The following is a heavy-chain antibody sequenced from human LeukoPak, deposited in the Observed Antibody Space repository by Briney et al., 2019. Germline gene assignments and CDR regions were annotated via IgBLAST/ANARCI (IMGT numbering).Heavy chain of an antibody. CDR1: GGTFSSYA. CDR3: ARESCSGGSCYGVDY. V-gene: IGHV1-46*01. CDR2: INPSGGIT. Sequence: ASVKVSCKASGGTFSSYAISWVRQAPGQGLEWMGIINPSGGITSYAQKFQGRVTMTRDMSTSTVYMELSSLRSEDTAVYYCARESCSGGSCYGVDYWGQGTLVTVSS. D-gene: IGHD2-15*01. J-gene: IGHJ4*02.